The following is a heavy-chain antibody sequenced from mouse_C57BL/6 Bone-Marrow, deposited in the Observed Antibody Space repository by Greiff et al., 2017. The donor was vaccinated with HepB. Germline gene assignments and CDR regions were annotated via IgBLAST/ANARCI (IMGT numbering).Heavy chain of an antibody. CDR1: GYAFTNYL. V-gene: IGHV1-54*01. Sequence: VQLQQSGAELVRPGTSVKVSCKASGYAFTNYLIEWVKQRPGQGLEWIGVINPGSGGTNYNEKFKGKATLTADKSSSTAYMQLSSLTSEDSAVYFCARSPAYYSNYYFDYWGQGTTLTVSS. J-gene: IGHJ2*01. CDR2: INPGSGGT. CDR3: ARSPAYYSNYYFDY. D-gene: IGHD2-5*01.